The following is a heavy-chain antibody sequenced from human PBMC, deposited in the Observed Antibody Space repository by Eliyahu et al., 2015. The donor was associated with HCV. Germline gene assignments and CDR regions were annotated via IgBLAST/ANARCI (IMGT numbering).Heavy chain of an antibody. CDR1: GGSISSYY. D-gene: IGHD3-22*01. CDR3: ARLSNPYYYDSSGYHFDY. CDR2: IYHSGST. Sequence: QVQLQESGPGLVKPSETLSLTCTVSGGSISSYYWSWIRQPPGKGLEWIGYIYHSGSTNYNPSLKSRITISVDTSKNQFSLKLSSMTAADTAVYYCARLSNPYYYDSSGYHFDYWGQGTLVTVSS. V-gene: IGHV4-59*12. J-gene: IGHJ4*02.